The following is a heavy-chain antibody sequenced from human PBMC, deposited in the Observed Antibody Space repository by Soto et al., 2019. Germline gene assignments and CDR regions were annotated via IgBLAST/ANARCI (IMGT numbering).Heavy chain of an antibody. CDR3: AKVANFRDDYYYGMDV. CDR2: ISYDGSKT. J-gene: IGHJ6*02. Sequence: QVQLVESGGGVVQPGRSLRLSCAASGFTFSNYGMHWVRQAPGKGLEWVAIISYDGSKTYYADSVKGRFTISRDNSKNPLYLQMNSLRAADTAVYYCAKVANFRDDYYYGMDVWGQGTTVTVSS. V-gene: IGHV3-30*18. D-gene: IGHD1-7*01. CDR1: GFTFSNYG.